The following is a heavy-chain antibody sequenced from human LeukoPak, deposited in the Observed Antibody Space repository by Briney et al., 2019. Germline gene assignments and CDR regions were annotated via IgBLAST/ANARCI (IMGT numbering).Heavy chain of an antibody. CDR2: INPNSGDT. V-gene: IGHV1-2*02. Sequence: GASVKVSCKASGYIFTGYYMHWVRQAPGQGLEWMGWINPNSGDTNYAQKFQGRVTMTRDTSISTAYMELSRLRSDDTAVYYCARVGPSGQLLLYYYMDVWGKGTTVTVSS. D-gene: IGHD2-2*01. CDR1: GYIFTGYY. J-gene: IGHJ6*03. CDR3: ARVGPSGQLLLYYYMDV.